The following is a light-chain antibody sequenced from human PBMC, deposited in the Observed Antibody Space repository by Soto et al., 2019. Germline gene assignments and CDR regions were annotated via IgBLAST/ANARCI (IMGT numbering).Light chain of an antibody. V-gene: IGKV1-5*03. CDR3: QQYNSYWT. Sequence: IQMNLSPSTLSASVGDRVTITCRASQSISSWLAWYQQKPGKAPKLLIYKASSLESGVPSRFSGSGSGTEFTLTISSLQPDDFATYYCQQYNSYWTFCQGT. CDR2: KAS. CDR1: QSISSW. J-gene: IGKJ1*01.